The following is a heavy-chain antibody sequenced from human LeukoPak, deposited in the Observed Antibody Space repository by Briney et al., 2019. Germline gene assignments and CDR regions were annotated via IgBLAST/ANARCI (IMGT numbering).Heavy chain of an antibody. CDR1: GFTFDDYA. CDR2: ISWNSGSI. CDR3: ARDKRSSQSPADY. J-gene: IGHJ4*02. Sequence: PGGSLRLSCAASGFTFDDYAMHWVRQAPGKGLEWVSGISWNSGSIGYADSVKGRFTISRDNAKNSLYLQMNSLRAEDTAVYYCARDKRSSQSPADYWGQGTLVTVSS. V-gene: IGHV3-9*01. D-gene: IGHD5-24*01.